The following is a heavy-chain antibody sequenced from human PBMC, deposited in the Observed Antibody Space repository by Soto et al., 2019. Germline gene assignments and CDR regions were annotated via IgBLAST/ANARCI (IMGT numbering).Heavy chain of an antibody. Sequence: QVQLVESGGGVVQPGRALRLACAASGFTFSSYGMHWVRQAPGKGLEWVAVISSDGSNKYYGDSVKGRFTISRDNSKNTLYLQMNSLRAEDTAVYYCAKVHCSSTSCYPNYYYYYGMDVWGQGTTVTVSS. V-gene: IGHV3-30*18. D-gene: IGHD2-2*01. J-gene: IGHJ6*02. CDR2: ISSDGSNK. CDR1: GFTFSSYG. CDR3: AKVHCSSTSCYPNYYYYYGMDV.